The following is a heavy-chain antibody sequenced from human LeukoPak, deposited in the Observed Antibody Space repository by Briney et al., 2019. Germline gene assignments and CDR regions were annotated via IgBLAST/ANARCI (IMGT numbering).Heavy chain of an antibody. J-gene: IGHJ4*02. CDR1: GGSISSYY. CDR3: AKMGNPATVTADY. V-gene: IGHV4-59*08. Sequence: SETLSLTCTVSGGSISSYYWSWIRQPPGKGLEWIGYISYSGSTNYNASLESRVTMSVDTSKNQFSLKLNSVTAADTAVYYCAKMGNPATVTADYWGQGTLVTVSS. D-gene: IGHD4-17*01. CDR2: ISYSGST.